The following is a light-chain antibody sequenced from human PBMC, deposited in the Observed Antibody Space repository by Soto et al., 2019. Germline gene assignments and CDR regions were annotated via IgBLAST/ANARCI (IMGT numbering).Light chain of an antibody. V-gene: IGKV3-15*01. CDR1: QSGGSN. CDR2: GAS. Sequence: VMTKSPAALSVHTGERATLSCRASQSGGSNFAWYQQKPGQAPRLLTYGASTRATDIPGRFSGSGSGTEFTLTIRSLQSEDFAVYYCQQCSNWWVTFGPGTKVDI. CDR3: QQCSNWWVT. J-gene: IGKJ3*01.